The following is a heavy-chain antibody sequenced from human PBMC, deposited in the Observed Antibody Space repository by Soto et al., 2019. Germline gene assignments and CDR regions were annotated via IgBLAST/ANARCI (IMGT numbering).Heavy chain of an antibody. V-gene: IGHV4-30-4*08. D-gene: IGHD6-13*01. CDR2: IYYSGST. J-gene: IGHJ4*02. Sequence: SGPTLVNPTQTLTLTCTFSGFSLSTSGVGVGWIRQPPGKGLEWIGSIYYSGSTYYNPSLKSRVTISVDTSKNQFSLKLNSVTSADTAVYYCASRHSSPYFDYWGQGTLVTVSS. CDR1: GFSLSTSGVG. CDR3: ASRHSSPYFDY.